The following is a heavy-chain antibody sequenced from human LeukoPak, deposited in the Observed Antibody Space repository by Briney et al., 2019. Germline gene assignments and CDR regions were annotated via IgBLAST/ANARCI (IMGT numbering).Heavy chain of an antibody. Sequence: PGGSLRLSCAASGFTFSSYAMSWVRQAPGKGLEWVSAISGSGGSTYYADSVKGRFTISRDNSKNTLYLQMNSLRAEDTAVYYCAHIPDILTGYYIGGTYFDHWGQGTLVTVSS. CDR1: GFTFSSYA. D-gene: IGHD3-9*01. CDR2: ISGSGGST. CDR3: AHIPDILTGYYIGGTYFDH. J-gene: IGHJ4*02. V-gene: IGHV3-23*01.